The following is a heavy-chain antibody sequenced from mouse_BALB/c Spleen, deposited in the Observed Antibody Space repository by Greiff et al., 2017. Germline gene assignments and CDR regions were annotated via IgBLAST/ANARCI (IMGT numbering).Heavy chain of an antibody. CDR3: ARDAYGNTFDY. J-gene: IGHJ2*01. D-gene: IGHD2-1*01. CDR2: SRNKANDYTT. V-gene: IGHV7-1*02. CDR1: GFTFSDFY. Sequence: EVKVVESGGGLVQPGGSLRLSCATSGFTFSDFYMEWVRQPPGKRLEWIAASRNKANDYTTEYSASVKGRFIVSRDTSQSILYLQMNALRAEDTAIYYCARDAYGNTFDYWGEGTTLTVSS.